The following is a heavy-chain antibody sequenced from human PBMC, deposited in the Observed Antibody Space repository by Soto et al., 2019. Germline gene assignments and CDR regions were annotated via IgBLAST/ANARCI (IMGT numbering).Heavy chain of an antibody. V-gene: IGHV1-8*01. D-gene: IGHD2-2*01. CDR1: GYTFANYD. J-gene: IGHJ6*02. CDR3: ARVVRSVPDRRGSGHYGMDV. Sequence: ASGKVSCKASGYTFANYDSNWVRQATGQGLEWMGWMNPSTGNTGYAQKFQGKVTMTRNMSISTADMELSSLRSEDTAKYYCARVVRSVPDRRGSGHYGMDVWGQGTTVTVSS. CDR2: MNPSTGNT.